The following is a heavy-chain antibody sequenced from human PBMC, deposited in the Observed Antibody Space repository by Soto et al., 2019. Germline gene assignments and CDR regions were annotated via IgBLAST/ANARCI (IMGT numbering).Heavy chain of an antibody. J-gene: IGHJ4*02. Sequence: QVQLVQSGAEVKKPGASVKVSCKASGYTFTSYGITWVRQAPGQGLEWMGWISAYNGNTNYAQKLQGRVTINTDTYTSTACMELRSLRSDDTAVYYCARVPGWLREQYYFHYWGQGTLVTVSS. CDR3: ARVPGWLREQYYFHY. CDR2: ISAYNGNT. V-gene: IGHV1-18*01. CDR1: GYTFTSYG. D-gene: IGHD5-12*01.